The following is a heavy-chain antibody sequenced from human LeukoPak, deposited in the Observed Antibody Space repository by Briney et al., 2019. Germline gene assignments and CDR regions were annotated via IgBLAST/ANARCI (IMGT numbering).Heavy chain of an antibody. J-gene: IGHJ4*02. Sequence: GGSLRLSCVASGFTFSTYGMSWVRQAPGKGLEWVSIIHNGGSTYYADSMKGRFTISRDRSKNTLYLQMNSLRSEDTAVYYCARDSYSSSLGYWGQGTLVTVSS. CDR3: ARDSYSSSLGY. CDR2: IHNGGST. V-gene: IGHV3-53*01. D-gene: IGHD6-13*01. CDR1: GFTFSTYG.